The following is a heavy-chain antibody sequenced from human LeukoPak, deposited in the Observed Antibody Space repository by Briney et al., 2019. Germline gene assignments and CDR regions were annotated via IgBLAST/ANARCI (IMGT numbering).Heavy chain of an antibody. J-gene: IGHJ3*02. V-gene: IGHV5-51*01. CDR2: IYPGDSET. CDR3: ARHCLSGGYRLDASNI. Sequence: GESLKISCKGSGYIFMDYWIGWVRQMPGKGLEWMGIIYPGDSETTYSPSFQGQVTISADKSINTAYLQWSSLRASDIAVYYCARHCLSGGYRLDASNIWGQGTMVTVSS. CDR1: GYIFMDYW. D-gene: IGHD1-26*01.